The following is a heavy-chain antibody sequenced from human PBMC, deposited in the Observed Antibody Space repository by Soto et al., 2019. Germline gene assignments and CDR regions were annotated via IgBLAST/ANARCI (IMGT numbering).Heavy chain of an antibody. CDR1: GYTFTSYD. CDR3: ARGRRGIAAASYYYYYMDV. J-gene: IGHJ6*03. D-gene: IGHD6-13*01. Sequence: QVQLVQSGAEVKKPGASVKVSCKASGYTFTSYDINWVRQATGQGLEWMGCMNPNSGNTGYAQKFQGRVTMTRNTSVSTAYIALSSLRSEDTAVYYCARGRRGIAAASYYYYYMDVWGKGTTVTVSS. V-gene: IGHV1-8*01. CDR2: MNPNSGNT.